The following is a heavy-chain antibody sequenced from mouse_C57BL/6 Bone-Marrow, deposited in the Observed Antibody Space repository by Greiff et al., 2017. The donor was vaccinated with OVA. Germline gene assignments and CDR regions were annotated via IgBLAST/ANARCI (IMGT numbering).Heavy chain of an antibody. CDR1: GFTFSSYA. D-gene: IGHD2-3*01. CDR2: ISDGGSYT. V-gene: IGHV5-4*01. CDR3: ARGDGYAY. Sequence: EVQGVESGGGLVKPGGSLKLSCAASGFTFSSYAMSWVRQTPEKRLEWVATISDGGSYTYYPDNVKGRFTISRDNAKNNLYLQMGHLKAEDTAMYYCARGDGYAYWGQGTLVTVSA. J-gene: IGHJ3*01.